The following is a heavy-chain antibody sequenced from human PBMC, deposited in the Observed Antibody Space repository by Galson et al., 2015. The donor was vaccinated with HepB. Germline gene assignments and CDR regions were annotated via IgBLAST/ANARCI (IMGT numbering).Heavy chain of an antibody. CDR3: AGGEMAPTDWFDP. CDR1: GGTFSSYA. CDR2: IIPILGIA. Sequence: SVKVSCKASGGTFSSYAISWVRQAPRQGLEWMGRIIPILGIANYAQKFQGRVTITADKSTSTAYMELSSLRSEDTAVYYCAGGEMAPTDWFDPWGQGTLVTVSS. J-gene: IGHJ5*02. V-gene: IGHV1-69*04. D-gene: IGHD3-16*01.